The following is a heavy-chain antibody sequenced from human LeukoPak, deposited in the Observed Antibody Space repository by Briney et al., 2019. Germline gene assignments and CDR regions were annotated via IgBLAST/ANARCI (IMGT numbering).Heavy chain of an antibody. J-gene: IGHJ4*02. V-gene: IGHV3-66*01. D-gene: IGHD3-10*01. CDR2: IYSGGST. CDR3: ARAIWFGELYFDY. Sequence: PGGSLRLSCAASGFTVSSNYMSWVRQAPGKGLEWVSVIYSGGSTYYADSVKGRFTISRDNSKNTLYLQMNSLRAEDTAVYYCARAIWFGELYFDYWGQGTLVTVSS. CDR1: GFTVSSNY.